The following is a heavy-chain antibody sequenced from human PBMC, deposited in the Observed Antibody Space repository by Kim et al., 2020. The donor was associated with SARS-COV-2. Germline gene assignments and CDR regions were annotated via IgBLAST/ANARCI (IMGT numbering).Heavy chain of an antibody. D-gene: IGHD3-10*01. V-gene: IGHV3-23*01. CDR1: GFTFSSYA. CDR3: AMPSGSYLYYYYGMDV. J-gene: IGHJ6*02. CDR2: ISGSGGST. Sequence: GGSLRLSCAASGFTFSSYAMSWVRQAPGKGLEWVSAISGSGGSTYYADSVKGRFTISRDNSKNTLYLQMNSLRAEDTAVYYCAMPSGSYLYYYYGMDVWGQGTTVTVSS.